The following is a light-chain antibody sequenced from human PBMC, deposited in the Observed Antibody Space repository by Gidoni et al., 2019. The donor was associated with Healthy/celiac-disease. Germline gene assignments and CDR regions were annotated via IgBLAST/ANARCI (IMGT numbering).Light chain of an antibody. CDR2: AAS. CDR1: QSISHY. Sequence: DIQMTQSPSSLSASVGDRVTITRRASQSISHYLNWYQQKPGKAPKLLIYAASSLQSGVPSRFSGSGAGTDFTLTISSLQPEDFATYYCQQSYSTPCSFGQGTKLEIK. V-gene: IGKV1-39*01. J-gene: IGKJ2*04. CDR3: QQSYSTPCS.